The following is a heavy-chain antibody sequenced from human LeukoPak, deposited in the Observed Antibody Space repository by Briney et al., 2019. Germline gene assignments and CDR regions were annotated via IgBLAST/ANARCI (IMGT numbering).Heavy chain of an antibody. CDR1: GFSFSDFY. J-gene: IGHJ4*02. D-gene: IGHD1-26*01. Sequence: PGGSLRLSCAASGFSFSDFYMSRIRQAPGMGLEWISYIGTRSNPIYYADSVKGRFTISRDDAKNSLYLQMNSLRDEDTAVYFCAREVRGSGRDFDYWGQGILVTVSS. V-gene: IGHV3-11*01. CDR3: AREVRGSGRDFDY. CDR2: IGTRSNPI.